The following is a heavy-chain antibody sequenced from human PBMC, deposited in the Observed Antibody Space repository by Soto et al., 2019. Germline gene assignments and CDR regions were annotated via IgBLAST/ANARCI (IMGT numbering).Heavy chain of an antibody. V-gene: IGHV4-34*01. J-gene: IGHJ4*02. D-gene: IGHD1-1*01. CDR2: INHSGST. CDR1: GGSFSGYY. Sequence: SETLSLTCAVYGGSFSGYYWSWIRQPPGKGLEWIGEINHSGSTNYNPSLKSRVTISVDTSKNQFSLKLSSVTAADTAVYYCARGIDFGTTDYWGQGTLVTVSS. CDR3: ARGIDFGTTDY.